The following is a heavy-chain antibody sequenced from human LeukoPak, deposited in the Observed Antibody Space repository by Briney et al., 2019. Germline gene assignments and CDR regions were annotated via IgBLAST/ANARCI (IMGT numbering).Heavy chain of an antibody. CDR2: IYSGGST. V-gene: IGHV3-53*01. CDR3: AKDLRGIAVAGGRSYYFDY. J-gene: IGHJ4*02. D-gene: IGHD6-19*01. Sequence: PGGSLRLSCAASGFTVSSNYMSWVRQAPGKGLEWVSVIYSGGSTYYADSVKGRFTISRDNSKNTLYLQMNSLRAEDTAVYYCAKDLRGIAVAGGRSYYFDYWGQGTLVTVSS. CDR1: GFTVSSNY.